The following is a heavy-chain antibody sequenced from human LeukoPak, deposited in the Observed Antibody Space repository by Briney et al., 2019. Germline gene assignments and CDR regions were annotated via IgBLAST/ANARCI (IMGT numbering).Heavy chain of an antibody. CDR1: GFTFSSYW. Sequence: SGGSLRLSCAASGFTFSSYWMSWVRQAPGKGLEWVANIKQDGSEKYYVDSVKGRFTISRDNAKNSLYLQMNSLRAEDTAVYYCAREIYGDSPGLDYWGQGTLVTVSS. CDR3: AREIYGDSPGLDY. V-gene: IGHV3-7*01. CDR2: IKQDGSEK. D-gene: IGHD3-10*01. J-gene: IGHJ4*02.